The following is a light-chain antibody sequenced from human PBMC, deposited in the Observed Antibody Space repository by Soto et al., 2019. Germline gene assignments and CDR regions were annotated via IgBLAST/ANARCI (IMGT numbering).Light chain of an antibody. Sequence: QSVLTQPASVSGSPGQSITISCTGTSSDVGGYNYVSWYQQHPGKAPKLMIYEVSNRPSGVSNRFSGSKSGNTASLTISGLQAEDEADYYCCSFTSSNTHVFGTGTKVTV. CDR3: CSFTSSNTHV. CDR1: SSDVGGYNY. V-gene: IGLV2-14*01. J-gene: IGLJ1*01. CDR2: EVS.